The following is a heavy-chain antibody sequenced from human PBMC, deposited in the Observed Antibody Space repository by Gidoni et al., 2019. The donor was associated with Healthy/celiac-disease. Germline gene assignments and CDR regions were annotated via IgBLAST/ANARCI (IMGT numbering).Heavy chain of an antibody. CDR2: ISSSSSYI. CDR3: ARDHNWNDVAQN. Sequence: EVQLVESGGGLVKPGGSLRLSCAASGFTFSSYSMNWVRQAPGKGLEWVSSISSSSSYIYYADSVKGRFTISRDNAKNSLYLQMNSLRAEDTAVYYCARDHNWNDVAQNWGQGTLVTVSS. J-gene: IGHJ4*02. D-gene: IGHD1-1*01. V-gene: IGHV3-21*01. CDR1: GFTFSSYS.